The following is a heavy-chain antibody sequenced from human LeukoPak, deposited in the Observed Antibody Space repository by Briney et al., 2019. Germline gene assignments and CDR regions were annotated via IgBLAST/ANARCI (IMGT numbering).Heavy chain of an antibody. J-gene: IGHJ6*03. D-gene: IGHD2-8*01. V-gene: IGHV4-59*12. CDR1: GGSISSYY. Sequence: SETLSLTCTVSGGSISSYYWSWIRQPPGKGLEWIGYIYHSGSTYYNPSLKSRVTISVDRSKNQFSLKLSSVTAADTAVYYCARGLCTNGVCYTFGGDYYYMDVWGKGTTVTVSS. CDR2: IYHSGST. CDR3: ARGLCTNGVCYTFGGDYYYMDV.